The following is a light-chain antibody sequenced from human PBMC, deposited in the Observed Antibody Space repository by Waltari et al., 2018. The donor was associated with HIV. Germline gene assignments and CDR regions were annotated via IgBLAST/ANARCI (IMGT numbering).Light chain of an antibody. CDR1: DSVSSY. J-gene: IGKJ1*01. CDR3: QEYNNWPWT. Sequence: VLTQSPATLSVSPGDRVPLSCRASDSVSSYLPWYQQKRGQAPRLVIYGASSRAAGIPGRFSGSGSGTEFTLTISSLQSEDFAVYYCQEYNNWPWTFGQGTKVEIK. V-gene: IGKV3-15*01. CDR2: GAS.